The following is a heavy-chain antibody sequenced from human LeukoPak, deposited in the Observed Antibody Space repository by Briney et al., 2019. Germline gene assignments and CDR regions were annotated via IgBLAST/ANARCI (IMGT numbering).Heavy chain of an antibody. Sequence: PGRSLRLSCAASGFTFSDYYMSWIRQAPGKGLEWVSYISSSGSTIYYADSVKGRFTISRDNAKNSLYLQMNSLRAEDTAVYYCARSEEPLAYCGGDCYPGAFDIWGQGTMVTISS. CDR3: ARSEEPLAYCGGDCYPGAFDI. J-gene: IGHJ3*02. V-gene: IGHV3-11*01. CDR2: ISSSGSTI. CDR1: GFTFSDYY. D-gene: IGHD2-21*02.